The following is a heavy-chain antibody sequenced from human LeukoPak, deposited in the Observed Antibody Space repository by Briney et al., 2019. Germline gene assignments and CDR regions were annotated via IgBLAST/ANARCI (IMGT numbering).Heavy chain of an antibody. CDR3: ATVSVDLFDY. D-gene: IGHD4-23*01. CDR1: GFTFSKVW. CDR2: IRSKSDGGAT. J-gene: IGHJ4*02. Sequence: GGSLRLSCAASGFTFSKVWMSWVRQAPGKGLEWVGRIRSKSDGGATDYPAPVKGRFTISRDDSKNTLYLQMNSLKTDDTAVYYCATVSVDLFDYWGQGTLVTVSS. V-gene: IGHV3-15*01.